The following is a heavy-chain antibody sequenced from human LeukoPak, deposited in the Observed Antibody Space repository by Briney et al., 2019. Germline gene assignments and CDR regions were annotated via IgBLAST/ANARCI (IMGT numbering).Heavy chain of an antibody. J-gene: IGHJ4*02. V-gene: IGHV3-30*18. Sequence: PGTSLRLSCAVSGFTISSHGMHWVRQAPGKGPEWVAMIAYHGNTEYYGDSVKGRFTISRDNSKNTLYLQMNSLRAEDTAVYYCAKDGGLWVSAHWGDSWGRGTLVTVSS. CDR1: GFTISSHG. D-gene: IGHD7-27*01. CDR2: IAYHGNTE. CDR3: AKDGGLWVSAHWGDS.